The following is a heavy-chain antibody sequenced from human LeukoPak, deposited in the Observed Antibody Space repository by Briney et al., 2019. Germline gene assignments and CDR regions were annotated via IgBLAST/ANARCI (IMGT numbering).Heavy chain of an antibody. CDR2: IYHNGTS. V-gene: IGHV4-4*02. CDR3: ATAPILRGEGGEHYKYGMDV. Sequence: PSETLSLTCAVSVGSISSGNWCSWVRQSPGKGLEWIGEIYHNGTSNNNPSLKSRVTISADTFKNHFSLKLTTVTAADTAVYYCATAPILRGEGGEHYKYGMDVWGQGTTVIVSS. D-gene: IGHD2-2*02. CDR1: VGSISSGNW. J-gene: IGHJ6*02.